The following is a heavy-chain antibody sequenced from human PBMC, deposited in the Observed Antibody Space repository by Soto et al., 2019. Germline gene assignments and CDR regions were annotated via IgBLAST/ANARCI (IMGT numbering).Heavy chain of an antibody. CDR2: IRSKAYGGTT. CDR3: SRDTIVIAAVGAFDI. D-gene: IGHD6-13*01. J-gene: IGHJ3*02. Sequence: WISQAPGKWLEWVGFIRSKAYGGTTEYAASVKGRFTISRDDTKRIAYLQMNSLKTEDTAVYYCSRDTIVIAAVGAFDIWGQGTMVTVSS. V-gene: IGHV3-49*02.